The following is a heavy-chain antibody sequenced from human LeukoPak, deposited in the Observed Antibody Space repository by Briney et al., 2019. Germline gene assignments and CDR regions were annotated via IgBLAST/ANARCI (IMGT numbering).Heavy chain of an antibody. CDR1: GGTFSSYA. V-gene: IGHV1-69*13. CDR2: IIPIFGTA. Sequence: GASVKVSCKASGGTFSSYAISWVQQAPGQGLEWMGGIIPIFGTANYAQKFQGRVTITADESTSTAYMELRSLRSDDTAVYYCARVFHDSSGYYPYYFDYWGQGTLVPVSS. D-gene: IGHD3-22*01. J-gene: IGHJ4*02. CDR3: ARVFHDSSGYYPYYFDY.